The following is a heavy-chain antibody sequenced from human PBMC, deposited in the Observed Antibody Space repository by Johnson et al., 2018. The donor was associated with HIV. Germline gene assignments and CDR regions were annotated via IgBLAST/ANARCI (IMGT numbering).Heavy chain of an antibody. CDR2: ISSSGSTI. D-gene: IGHD6-13*01. J-gene: IGHJ3*02. CDR1: GFTFGNYA. CDR3: ARVYSSSWPAYDAFDI. Sequence: QVQLVESGGGLVQPGRSLRLSCTASGFTFGNYAMGWFRQAPGKGLEWVSYISSSGSTIYYADSVKGRFTISRDNAKNSLYLQMGSLRAEDMAVYYCARVYSSSWPAYDAFDIWGQGTMVTVSS. V-gene: IGHV3-11*04.